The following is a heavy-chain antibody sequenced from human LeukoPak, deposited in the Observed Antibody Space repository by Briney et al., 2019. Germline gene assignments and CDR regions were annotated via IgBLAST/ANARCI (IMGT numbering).Heavy chain of an antibody. CDR1: GYSFNTYW. Sequence: GESLKISCKGSGYSFNTYWIGWVRQMPGKGLEWMGIIYPGDSTAKYSPSFQGQVTFSADKSISTAYLQWNSLKASDTVMYYCARHSPLNGNSFDFWGQGTLVTVSS. J-gene: IGHJ4*02. V-gene: IGHV5-51*01. CDR3: ARHSPLNGNSFDF. D-gene: IGHD1-1*01. CDR2: IYPGDSTA.